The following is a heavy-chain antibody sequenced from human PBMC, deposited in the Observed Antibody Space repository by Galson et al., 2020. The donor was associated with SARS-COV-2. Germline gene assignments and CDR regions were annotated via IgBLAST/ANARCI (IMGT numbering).Heavy chain of an antibody. D-gene: IGHD2-15*01. V-gene: IGHV1-24*01. CDR2: FDPEDGET. Sequence: ASVKVSCKVSGYTLTELSMHWVRQAPGKGLAWMGGFDPEDGETIYAQKLQGRVTMTEDTSTDTAYMELSSLRSEDAAVYYCSTGTPYCSGGCSCWFDPWGQGTLVTVSS. CDR3: STGTPYCSGGCSCWFDP. J-gene: IGHJ5*01. CDR1: GYTLTELS.